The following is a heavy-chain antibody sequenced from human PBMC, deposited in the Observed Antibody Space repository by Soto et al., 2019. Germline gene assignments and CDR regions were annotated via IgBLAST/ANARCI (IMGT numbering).Heavy chain of an antibody. J-gene: IGHJ4*02. D-gene: IGHD3-22*01. CDR1: GGSISSRSYY. V-gene: IGHV4-39*01. CDR3: ARLLYDRSGYYYFDY. Sequence: QLQLQESGPGLVKPSETLSLTCTVSGGSISSRSYYWAWIRRPPGKGLEWIGSIYYSGSTYDNPSLKSRVSTSVEMSKNQFSLKLSSVTAADTAVYYCARLLYDRSGYYYFDYWGQGTLVTVSS. CDR2: IYYSGST.